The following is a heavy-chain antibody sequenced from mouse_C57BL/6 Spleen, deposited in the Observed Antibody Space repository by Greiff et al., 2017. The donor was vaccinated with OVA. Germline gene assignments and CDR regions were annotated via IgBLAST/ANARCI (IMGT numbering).Heavy chain of an antibody. J-gene: IGHJ2*01. D-gene: IGHD1-1*02. CDR2: IDPENGDT. CDR1: GFNIKDDY. V-gene: IGHV14-4*01. CDR3: TTGGYYLDY. Sequence: DVKLQESGAELVRPWASVKLSCTASGFNIKDDYMHWVKQRPEQGLEWIGWIDPENGDTEYASKFQGKATITADTSSNTAYLQLSSLTSEDTAVYYCTTGGYYLDYWGQGTTLTVSS.